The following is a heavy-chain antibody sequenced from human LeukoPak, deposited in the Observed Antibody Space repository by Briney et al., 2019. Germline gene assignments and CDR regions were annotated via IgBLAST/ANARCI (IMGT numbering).Heavy chain of an antibody. D-gene: IGHD4-17*01. CDR3: AREYGAPYNWFDP. Sequence: GGSLRLSCAASGFTFSDYDMSWIRQAPGKGLEWVSHITSSGSTIYYADSVKGRFTISRDNAKNSLYLQMNSLRAEDTAAYYCAREYGAPYNWFDPWGQGTLVTVSS. V-gene: IGHV3-11*01. J-gene: IGHJ5*02. CDR2: ITSSGSTI. CDR1: GFTFSDYD.